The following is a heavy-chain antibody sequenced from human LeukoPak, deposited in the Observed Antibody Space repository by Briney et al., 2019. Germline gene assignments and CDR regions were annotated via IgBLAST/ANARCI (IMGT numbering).Heavy chain of an antibody. V-gene: IGHV4-4*07. CDR3: ARGGIRPKSPNYFGY. D-gene: IGHD3-16*01. CDR1: GGSISSYY. CDR2: IYTSGST. J-gene: IGHJ4*02. Sequence: SETLSLTCTVSGGSISSYYWSWIRQPPGKGLEWIGRIYTSGSTNYNPSLKSRVTMSVDTSKNQFSLKLSSVTAADTAVYYCARGGIRPKSPNYFGYWGQGTLVTVSS.